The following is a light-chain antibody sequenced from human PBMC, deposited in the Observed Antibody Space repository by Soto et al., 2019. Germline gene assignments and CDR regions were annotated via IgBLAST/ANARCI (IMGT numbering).Light chain of an antibody. V-gene: IGKV4-1*01. J-gene: IGKJ1*01. CDR3: QQYYSTPQT. CDR1: QSLFFSSNKNDY. Sequence: DIVMTQSPDSLAVSLGERATINCKSSQSLFFSSNKNDYLAWYQQKPGQPPKLLIYWAPTRGSGVPARFSGSGSGTAYTRTISSLQAGGVAVYYCQQYYSTPQTFGQGSKVEIK. CDR2: WAP.